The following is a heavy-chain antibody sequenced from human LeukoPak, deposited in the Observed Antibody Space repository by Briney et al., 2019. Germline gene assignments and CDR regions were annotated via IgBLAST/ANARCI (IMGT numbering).Heavy chain of an antibody. CDR3: ALRVRDAFDI. CDR2: ISWDGGST. J-gene: IGHJ3*02. D-gene: IGHD3-16*01. Sequence: GGSLRLSCAASGFTFDDYTMHWVRQAPGKGLEWVSLISWDGGSTYYADSVKGRFTISRDNSKNSLYLQMNSLRTEDTALYYCALRVRDAFDIWGQGTMVTVSS. V-gene: IGHV3-43*01. CDR1: GFTFDDYT.